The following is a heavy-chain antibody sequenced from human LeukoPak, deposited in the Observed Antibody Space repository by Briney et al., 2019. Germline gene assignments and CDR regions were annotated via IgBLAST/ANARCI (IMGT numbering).Heavy chain of an antibody. D-gene: IGHD5-18*01. J-gene: IGHJ4*02. CDR2: IRYDGSNK. Sequence: GVSLRLSCAASRFTFSSYGMHWVRQAPGKGRVWVTFIRYDGSNKNYADSVKGRFTISRDNSKNTLYLQMNSLRAEDTALYYCAKQGYISGYGSVDYWGRGTLVTVSS. CDR3: AKQGYISGYGSVDY. V-gene: IGHV3-30*02. CDR1: RFTFSSYG.